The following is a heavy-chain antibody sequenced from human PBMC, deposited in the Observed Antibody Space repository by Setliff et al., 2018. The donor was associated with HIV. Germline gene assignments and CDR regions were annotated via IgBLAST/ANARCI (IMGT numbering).Heavy chain of an antibody. D-gene: IGHD3-10*01. CDR3: ARLSLSLVRGIINSGDRFFDY. Sequence: SETLSLTCTVSGASVNSNNYYWGWIRQPPGRGLEGIASIYYSGTTYYNPSLKRRVTISVDTSKNQFSLKLSSVTAADTAVYYCARLSLSLVRGIINSGDRFFDYWGQGSLVTVAS. V-gene: IGHV4-39*01. J-gene: IGHJ4*02. CDR2: IYYSGTT. CDR1: GASVNSNNYY.